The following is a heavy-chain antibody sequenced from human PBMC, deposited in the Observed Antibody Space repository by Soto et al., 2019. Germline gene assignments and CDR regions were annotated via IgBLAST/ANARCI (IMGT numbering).Heavy chain of an antibody. D-gene: IGHD4-17*01. J-gene: IGHJ4*02. CDR2: IYYSGST. CDR3: ARDFYGDYFFDY. CDR1: GGSISSYY. Sequence: SETLSLTCTVSGGSISSYYWSWIRQPPGKGLEWIGYIYYSGSTNYNPSLKSRVTISVDTSKNQFSLKLSSVTAADTAVYYCARDFYGDYFFDYWGQGTLVTVSS. V-gene: IGHV4-59*01.